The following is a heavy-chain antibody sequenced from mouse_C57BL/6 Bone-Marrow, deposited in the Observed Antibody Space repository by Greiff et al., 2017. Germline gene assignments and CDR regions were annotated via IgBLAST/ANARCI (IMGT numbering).Heavy chain of an antibody. V-gene: IGHV5-4*01. Sequence: EVQRVESGGGLVKPGGSLKLSCAASGFTFSSYAMSWVRQTPEKRLEWVATISDGGSYTYYPDNVKGRFTISRDNAKNNLYLQMSHLKSEDTAMYYCARWRDYDGRFAYWGQGTLVTVSA. CDR1: GFTFSSYA. CDR2: ISDGGSYT. D-gene: IGHD2-4*01. CDR3: ARWRDYDGRFAY. J-gene: IGHJ3*01.